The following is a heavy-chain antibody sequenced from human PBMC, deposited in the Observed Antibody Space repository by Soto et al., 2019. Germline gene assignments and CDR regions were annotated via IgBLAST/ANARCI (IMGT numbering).Heavy chain of an antibody. CDR2: IIPILGIA. Sequence: GASVKVSCKASGGTFSSYTISWVRQAPGQGLEWMGRIIPILGIANYAQKFQGRVTITADKSTSTAYMELSSLRSEDTAVYYCAFDVGRFGNRVVDYWGQGTLVTVSS. CDR3: AFDVGRFGNRVVDY. V-gene: IGHV1-69*02. J-gene: IGHJ4*02. CDR1: GGTFSSYT. D-gene: IGHD2-15*01.